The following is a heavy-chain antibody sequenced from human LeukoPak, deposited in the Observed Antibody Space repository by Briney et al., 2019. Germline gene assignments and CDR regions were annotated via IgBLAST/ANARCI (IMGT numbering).Heavy chain of an antibody. CDR1: GFVFSNYG. CDR2: VRFDASNE. CDR3: AKDSNSGYVSVGPHY. Sequence: GGSLRLSCQTSGFVFSNYGMHWVRQAPGKGLEWVAFVRFDASNEYYADSVKGRFTISRDNSRNTLYLQMKSLRSDDTGVYSCAKDSNSGYVSVGPHYWGVGTQVTVSP. V-gene: IGHV3-30*02. D-gene: IGHD5-12*01. J-gene: IGHJ4*02.